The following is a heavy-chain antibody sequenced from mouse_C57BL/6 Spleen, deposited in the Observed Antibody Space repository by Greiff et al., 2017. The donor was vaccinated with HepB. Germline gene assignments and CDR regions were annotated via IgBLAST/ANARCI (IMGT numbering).Heavy chain of an antibody. CDR3: AIYYDYDGVAY. J-gene: IGHJ3*01. D-gene: IGHD2-4*01. CDR2: INPSTGGT. V-gene: IGHV1-42*01. Sequence: VQLQQSGPELVKPGASVKISCKASGYSFTGYYMNWVKQSPEKSLEWIGEINPSTGGTTYNQKFKAKATLTVDKSSSTAYMQLKSLTSEDSAVYYCAIYYDYDGVAYWGQGTQVTVSA. CDR1: GYSFTGYY.